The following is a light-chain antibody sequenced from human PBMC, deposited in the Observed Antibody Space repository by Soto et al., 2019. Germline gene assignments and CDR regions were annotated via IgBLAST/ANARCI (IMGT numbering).Light chain of an antibody. CDR2: DAS. Sequence: AIPLTQSPSSLSASVGDRVTITCRASQGISSALAWYQQKPRKTPQLLIYDASSLESGVPSRFSGSGSGTDFTLTISSLQPEDFATYHCQQFNSYPRTFGQGTKVEIK. J-gene: IGKJ1*01. CDR3: QQFNSYPRT. CDR1: QGISSA. V-gene: IGKV1-13*02.